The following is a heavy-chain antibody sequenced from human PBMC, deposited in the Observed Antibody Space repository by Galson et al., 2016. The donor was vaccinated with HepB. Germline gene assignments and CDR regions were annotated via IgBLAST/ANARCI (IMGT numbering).Heavy chain of an antibody. Sequence: SLRLSCAASGFTVSSTFMTWVRQAPGKGLEWVSVIYSGDSTNYADSVKGRLTISRDSSKNTLYLQMNSLRVEDTAVYYCARGKAVTGSDPLDPWGQGTLVTVSS. CDR3: ARGKAVTGSDPLDP. V-gene: IGHV3-53*01. J-gene: IGHJ5*02. D-gene: IGHD6-19*01. CDR1: GFTVSSTF. CDR2: IYSGDST.